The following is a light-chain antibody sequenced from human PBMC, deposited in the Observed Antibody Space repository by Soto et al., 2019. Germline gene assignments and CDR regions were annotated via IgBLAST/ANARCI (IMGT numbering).Light chain of an antibody. CDR2: GAS. V-gene: IGKV3-20*01. CDR1: QSVGSN. CDR3: QQYGNAPPT. J-gene: IGKJ1*01. Sequence: ERVMTQSPATLSVSPGERATLSCRASQSVGSNLAWYQQTPGQAPRLLIYGASNRATGIPDRFSGSGSGTDFTLTIIRLEPEDFAVYHCQQYGNAPPTFGQGTKVDI.